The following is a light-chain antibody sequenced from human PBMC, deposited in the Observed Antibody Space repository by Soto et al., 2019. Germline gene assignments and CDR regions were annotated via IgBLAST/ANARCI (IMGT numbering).Light chain of an antibody. CDR2: EGS. V-gene: IGLV2-23*01. J-gene: IGLJ2*01. CDR3: CAYTGTISLI. Sequence: QPVLTQPASVTGSPGQSVPISCAGTSSDVGSHGLVSWYQHHPGKAPKLMIYEGSQRPSGVSNRFSGSKSGNTASLTISVVQAEYDSEYFCCAYTGTISLIFGGGTEVTVL. CDR1: SSDVGSHGL.